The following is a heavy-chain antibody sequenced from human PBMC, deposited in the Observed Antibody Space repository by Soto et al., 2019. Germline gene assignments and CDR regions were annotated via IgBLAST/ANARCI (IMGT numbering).Heavy chain of an antibody. D-gene: IGHD3-10*01. V-gene: IGHV4-31*11. CDR3: ARGAVYNCPNYTCGSWFAQ. J-gene: IGHJ5*02. CDR2: IDTNGDT. CDR1: GDSMKRGFYH. Sequence: QVQLQESGSGLLKPSQTLSLACGVSGDSMKRGFYHWSWIRQTPGKGLQLIGYIDTNGDTHYDPSLKNRLRMSTLTTWSRFLLQLTSVTAADAGVYSCARGAVYNCPNYTCGSWFAQWGQGEVVTVP.